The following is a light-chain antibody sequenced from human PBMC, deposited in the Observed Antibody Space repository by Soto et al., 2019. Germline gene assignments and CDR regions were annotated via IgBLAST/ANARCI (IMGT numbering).Light chain of an antibody. Sequence: QSVLTQPPSVSGAPGQRVTISCTGSSSNSGAGYDVHWYHQLPGTAPKLLIYGHSNRPSGVPDRFSGSKSGTSASLAITGLQAEDEADYYCQSYDSSLSVLFGGGTTLTAL. CDR3: QSYDSSLSVL. V-gene: IGLV1-40*01. CDR2: GHS. CDR1: SSNSGAGYD. J-gene: IGLJ2*01.